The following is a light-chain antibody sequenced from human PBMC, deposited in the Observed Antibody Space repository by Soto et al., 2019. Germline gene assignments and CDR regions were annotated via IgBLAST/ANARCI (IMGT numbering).Light chain of an antibody. Sequence: EIVLTQSPGTLSLSPGERATLSCRASQSVSSSYLAWYQQKPGQAPRLLIYGASSRATGIPDRFSGSGSETDFTLTISRLEPEDFAVYYCQQYGSSSWTVGQGTKVGIK. CDR1: QSVSSSY. J-gene: IGKJ1*01. V-gene: IGKV3-20*01. CDR2: GAS. CDR3: QQYGSSSWT.